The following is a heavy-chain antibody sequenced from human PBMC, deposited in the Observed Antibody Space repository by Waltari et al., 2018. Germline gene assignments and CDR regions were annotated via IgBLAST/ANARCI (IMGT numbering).Heavy chain of an antibody. CDR3: ARGWFITAAGTRYFDF. J-gene: IGHJ2*01. CDR1: GGSFSSYY. CDR2: INHRRTT. D-gene: IGHD6-13*01. Sequence: QVQLQQWGAGLLKPSETLSLTCGGYGGSFSSYYWTWIRQPPGKGLEWNGEINHRRTTSYNPSLKSRVTISVDTSKNQFSLELSSLTAADTAVYYCARGWFITAAGTRYFDFWGRGTLVTVSS. V-gene: IGHV4-34*01.